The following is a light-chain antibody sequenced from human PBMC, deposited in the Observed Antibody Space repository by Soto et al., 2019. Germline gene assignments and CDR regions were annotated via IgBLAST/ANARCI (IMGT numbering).Light chain of an antibody. Sequence: DIQMTQSPSSLSVSVGDRVTITCRASQSISSYLNWYQQKPGKAPKFLIYAASSLQSGAPSRFSGSGSGTDFTLTISSLQPEDFATYYCQQSYSTPTFGQGTKVEIK. CDR2: AAS. V-gene: IGKV1-39*01. CDR1: QSISSY. J-gene: IGKJ1*01. CDR3: QQSYSTPT.